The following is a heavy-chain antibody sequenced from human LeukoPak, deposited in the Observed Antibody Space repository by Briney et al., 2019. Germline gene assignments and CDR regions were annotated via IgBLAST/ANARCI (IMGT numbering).Heavy chain of an antibody. D-gene: IGHD1-26*01. CDR1: GYTFTSYD. V-gene: IGHV1-8*01. J-gene: IGHJ4*02. CDR3: ARGSIVGATFDYFDY. Sequence: ASVKVSCKASGYTFTSYDINWVRQATGQGLEWMGWMSPNSGHTGYAQKFQGRVTMTRNPSISTAYMELRSLRYEDTAVYYCARGSIVGATFDYFDYWGQGALVTVSS. CDR2: MSPNSGHT.